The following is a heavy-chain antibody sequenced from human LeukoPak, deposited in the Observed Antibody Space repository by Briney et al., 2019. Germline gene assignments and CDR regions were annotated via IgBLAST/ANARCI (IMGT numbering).Heavy chain of an antibody. J-gene: IGHJ4*02. CDR1: GFTFSSDA. D-gene: IGHD3-9*01. CDR2: ISSSSSTI. Sequence: GGSLRLSCAASGFTFSSDAMSWVRQAPGKGLEWVSYISSSSSTIYYADSVKGRFTISRDNAKNSLYLQMNSLRAEDTAVYYCANEEDYDILTGSLWGQGTLVTVSS. V-gene: IGHV3-48*04. CDR3: ANEEDYDILTGSL.